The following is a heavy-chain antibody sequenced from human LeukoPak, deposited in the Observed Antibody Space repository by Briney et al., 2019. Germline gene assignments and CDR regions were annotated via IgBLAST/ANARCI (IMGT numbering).Heavy chain of an antibody. D-gene: IGHD1-26*01. Sequence: SETLSLTCTVSGGSISSYYWNWIRQPPGKGLEWIGYIYDSGGTSYSPSLKSRVTISVDTSKNQFSLKLSSVTAADTAVYYCAREGSLAWDWFDPWGQGTLVTVSS. CDR2: IYDSGGT. CDR1: GGSISSYY. CDR3: AREGSLAWDWFDP. V-gene: IGHV4-59*01. J-gene: IGHJ5*02.